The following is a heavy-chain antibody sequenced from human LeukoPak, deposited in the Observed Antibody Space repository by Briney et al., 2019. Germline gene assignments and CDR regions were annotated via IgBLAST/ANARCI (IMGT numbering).Heavy chain of an antibody. Sequence: GGSLRLSCAASGFTFSSYSMNWVRQAPGKGLEWVSSISSSSSYIYYADSVKGRFTISRDNAKNSLYLQMNSLRAEDTAVYYCARDPRYCSGGSCYPYYFDYWGQGTLVTVSS. CDR3: ARDPRYCSGGSCYPYYFDY. CDR1: GFTFSSYS. J-gene: IGHJ4*02. V-gene: IGHV3-21*04. CDR2: ISSSSSYI. D-gene: IGHD2-15*01.